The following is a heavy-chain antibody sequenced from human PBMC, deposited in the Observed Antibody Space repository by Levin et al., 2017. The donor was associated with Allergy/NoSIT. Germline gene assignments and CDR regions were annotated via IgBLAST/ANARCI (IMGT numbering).Heavy chain of an antibody. CDR2: IYYSGST. Sequence: SQTLSLTCTVSGGSISSGDYYWSWIRQPPGKGLEWIGYIYYSGSTYYNPSLKSRVTISVDTSKNQFSLKLSSVTAADTAVYYCARGVVGYCSSTSCYRDAFDIWGQGTMVTVSS. V-gene: IGHV4-30-4*01. CDR1: GGSISSGDYY. D-gene: IGHD2-2*01. CDR3: ARGVVGYCSSTSCYRDAFDI. J-gene: IGHJ3*02.